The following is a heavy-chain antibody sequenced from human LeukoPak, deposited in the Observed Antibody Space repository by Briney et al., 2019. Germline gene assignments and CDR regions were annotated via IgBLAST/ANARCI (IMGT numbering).Heavy chain of an antibody. CDR1: GYTITTYA. D-gene: IGHD3-10*01. Sequence: GASVKVSCKASGYTITTYAITWVRQAPGQGLEWMGWIRANNGNTNYAQKLQGRVTMTTDTSTSTAYMELRSLRSEDTAVYYCARRMVRGVKSGFDPWGQGTLVTVSS. CDR3: ARRMVRGVKSGFDP. CDR2: IRANNGNT. V-gene: IGHV1-18*01. J-gene: IGHJ5*02.